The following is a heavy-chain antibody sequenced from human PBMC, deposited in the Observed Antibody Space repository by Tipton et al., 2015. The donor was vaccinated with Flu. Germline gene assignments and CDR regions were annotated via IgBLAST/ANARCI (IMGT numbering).Heavy chain of an antibody. CDR2: ISAYNGNT. V-gene: IGHV1-18*01. Sequence: QLVQSGAEVKKPGASVKVSCKASGYTFTKYGITWVRQAPGQGLEWMGWISAYNGNTNYAQNVQGRVTMTTDISTSTAYMELRSLRSDDTAVYYCARDRRSGSYPGEWFDPWGQGILVTVSS. CDR1: GYTFTKYG. J-gene: IGHJ5*02. CDR3: ARDRRSGSYPGEWFDP. D-gene: IGHD1-26*01.